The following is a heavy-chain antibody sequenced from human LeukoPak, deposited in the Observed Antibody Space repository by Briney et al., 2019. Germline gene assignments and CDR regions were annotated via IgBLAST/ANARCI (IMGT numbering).Heavy chain of an antibody. CDR1: GYTFTSYG. J-gene: IGHJ3*02. V-gene: IGHV1-18*01. D-gene: IGHD3-3*01. CDR2: ISAYNGNT. CDR3: ARVAVLRFLEWMIQTSNDAFDI. Sequence: ASVKVSCKASGYTFTSYGISWVRQAPGQGLEWMGWISAYNGNTNYAQKLQGRVTTTTDTSTSTAYMELRSLRSDDTAVYYCARVAVLRFLEWMIQTSNDAFDIWGQGTMVTVSS.